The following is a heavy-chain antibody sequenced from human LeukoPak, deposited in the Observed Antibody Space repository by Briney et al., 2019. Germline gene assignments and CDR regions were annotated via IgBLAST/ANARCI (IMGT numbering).Heavy chain of an antibody. CDR1: GFTFSFYG. CDR3: TRDIDDVLTGDDAFDV. CDR2: VWHDGSKT. J-gene: IGHJ3*01. Sequence: GGSLRLSCAASGFTFSFYGMNWVRQAPGKGLEWVAGVWHDGSKTIYADSVKGRATASRDNSKNMVYLQMNSLRVDDTGLYYCTRDIDDVLTGDDAFDVWGQGTVVTVSS. V-gene: IGHV3-33*01. D-gene: IGHD3-9*01.